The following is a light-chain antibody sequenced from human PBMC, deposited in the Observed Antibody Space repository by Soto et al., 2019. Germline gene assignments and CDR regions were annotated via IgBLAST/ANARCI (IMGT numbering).Light chain of an antibody. J-gene: IGKJ1*01. CDR3: MQPLQSWT. CDR1: QSLLHSNGYNY. V-gene: IGKV2-28*01. Sequence: DVLMTQSPLSLPVTLGQPASISCRSSQSLLHSNGYNYLDWYLQKPGQSPQLLIYLGSNRASGVPDRFSGSGSGTDFTLKISRVEAEDVGVYYCMQPLQSWTFGQGTKVDIK. CDR2: LGS.